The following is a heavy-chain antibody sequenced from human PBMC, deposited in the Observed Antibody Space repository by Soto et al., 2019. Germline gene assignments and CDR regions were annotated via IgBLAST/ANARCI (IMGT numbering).Heavy chain of an antibody. CDR2: ISGSGGST. D-gene: IGHD3-22*01. J-gene: IGHJ4*02. V-gene: IGHV3-23*01. Sequence: EVQLLESGGGLVQPGGSLRLSWAASGFTFSSYAMSWVRQAPGKGLEWVAAISGSGGSTYYADSVKGRFTISRDNSKNPLYLQMNSLRAEDTAVYYCSSGYLDAYWGQGTLVTVSS. CDR1: GFTFSSYA. CDR3: SSGYLDAY.